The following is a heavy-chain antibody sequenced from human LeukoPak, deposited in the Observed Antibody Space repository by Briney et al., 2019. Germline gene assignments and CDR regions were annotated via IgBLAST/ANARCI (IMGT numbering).Heavy chain of an antibody. Sequence: GASVKVSCKASGYTFTGYYMHWVRQAPGQGLEWMGWINPNGGGTNYAQKFQGRVTMTRDTSISTAYMELSRLRSDDTAVYYCARAREEDIVVVVAAISDYWGQGTLVTVSS. D-gene: IGHD2-15*01. CDR1: GYTFTGYY. V-gene: IGHV1-2*02. CDR2: INPNGGGT. CDR3: ARAREEDIVVVVAAISDY. J-gene: IGHJ4*02.